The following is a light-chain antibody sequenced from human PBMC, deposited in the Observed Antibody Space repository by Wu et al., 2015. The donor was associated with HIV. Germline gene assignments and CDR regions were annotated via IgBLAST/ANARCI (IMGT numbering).Light chain of an antibody. J-gene: IGKJ1*01. CDR3: QQYNSYST. Sequence: DIQMTQSPSTLSASLGDRVTITCRASQSIDTWLAWYQQKAGKXPKLLIYKTSILESGVPSRFSGSESGTEFTLTISSLQSDDFATYYCQQYNSYSTFGQGTKVEIK. CDR1: QSIDTW. V-gene: IGKV1-5*03. CDR2: KTS.